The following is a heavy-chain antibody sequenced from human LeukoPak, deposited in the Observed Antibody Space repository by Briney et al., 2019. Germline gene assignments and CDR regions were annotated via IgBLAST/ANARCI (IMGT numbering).Heavy chain of an antibody. Sequence: PGGSLRLSCTASGFTFGDYAMSWVRQAPGKGLEWVGFIRSKAYGGTTEYAASVKGRFTISRDDSKSIAYLQVNSLKTEDTAVYYCTRGWRWLQSEVCWLWGQGTLVTVSS. D-gene: IGHD5-24*01. CDR3: TRGWRWLQSEVCWL. CDR2: IRSKAYGGTT. J-gene: IGHJ4*02. CDR1: GFTFGDYA. V-gene: IGHV3-49*04.